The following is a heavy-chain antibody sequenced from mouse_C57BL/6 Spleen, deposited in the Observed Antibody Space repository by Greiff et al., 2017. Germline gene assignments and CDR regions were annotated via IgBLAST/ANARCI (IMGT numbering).Heavy chain of an antibody. Sequence: EVKLVESGGGLVKPGGSLKLSCAASGFTFSSYAMSWVRQTPEKRLEWVATISDGGSYTYYPDNVKGRFTISRDNAKNNLYLQMSHLKSEDTAMYNSARAGMGYWGQGASVTVSS. CDR1: GFTFSSYA. D-gene: IGHD4-1*01. CDR3: ARAGMGY. J-gene: IGHJ4*01. CDR2: ISDGGSYT. V-gene: IGHV5-4*03.